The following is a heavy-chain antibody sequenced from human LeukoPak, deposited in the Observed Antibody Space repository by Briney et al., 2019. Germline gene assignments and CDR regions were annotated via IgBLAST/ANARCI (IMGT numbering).Heavy chain of an antibody. V-gene: IGHV4-4*02. CDR2: IYHSGST. CDR3: ARDVILTGPYYYYGMDV. D-gene: IGHD3-9*01. CDR1: GGSISSSNW. Sequence: PSGTLSLTCAVSGGSISSSNWWSWVRQPPGKGLEWIGSIYHSGSTYYNPSLKSRVTISVDTSKNQFSLKLSSVTAADTAVFYCARDVILTGPYYYYGMDVWGQGTTVTVSS. J-gene: IGHJ6*02.